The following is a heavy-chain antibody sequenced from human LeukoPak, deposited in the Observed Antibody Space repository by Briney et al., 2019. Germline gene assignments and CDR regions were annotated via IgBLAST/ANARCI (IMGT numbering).Heavy chain of an antibody. CDR3: ARASRHNYYYGMDV. J-gene: IGHJ6*02. V-gene: IGHV1-2*02. D-gene: IGHD1-1*01. Sequence: APVKVSCKASGYTFTGYYMHWVRQAPGQGLEWMGWINPNSGGTNYAQKFQGRVTMTRDTSISTAYMELSRLRSDDTAVYYCARASRHNYYYGMDVWGQGTTVTVSS. CDR2: INPNSGGT. CDR1: GYTFTGYY.